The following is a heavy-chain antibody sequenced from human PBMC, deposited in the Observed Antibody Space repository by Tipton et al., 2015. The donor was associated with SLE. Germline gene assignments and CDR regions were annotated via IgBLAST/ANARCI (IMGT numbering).Heavy chain of an antibody. J-gene: IGHJ5*02. Sequence: TLSLTCTVSGGSISSHYWSWIRQPPGKGLEWIGYIYYSGSTNYNPSLKSRVTMSVDTSKNQFSLKLSSVTAADTAVYYCAREGNCGGDCLNWFDPWGQGTLVTVSS. CDR2: IYYSGST. D-gene: IGHD2-21*02. V-gene: IGHV4-59*11. CDR1: GGSISSHY. CDR3: AREGNCGGDCLNWFDP.